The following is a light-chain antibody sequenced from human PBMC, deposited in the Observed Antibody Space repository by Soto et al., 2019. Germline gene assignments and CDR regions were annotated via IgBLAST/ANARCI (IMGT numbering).Light chain of an antibody. CDR2: KAS. CDR1: QSISTW. CDR3: QQYNTYPLT. Sequence: DIQMTQSPSTLSASVGVRVTITCRASQSISTWLAWYQQKPGKAPKLLIYKASSLEAGVPSRFSGSGSGTEFNITISSLQPDDFATYYCQQYNTYPLTFGGGTTVEIK. V-gene: IGKV1-5*03. J-gene: IGKJ4*01.